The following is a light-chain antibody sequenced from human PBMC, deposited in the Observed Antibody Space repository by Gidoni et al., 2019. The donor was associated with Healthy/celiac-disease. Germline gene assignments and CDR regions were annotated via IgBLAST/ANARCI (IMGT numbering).Light chain of an antibody. CDR3: QAWDGV. J-gene: IGLJ1*01. CDR2: QDS. V-gene: IGLV3-1*01. Sequence: SYELTQPPPVSVSPGQTASITCSGDKLGEKYACWYQQKPGQSPVLVIYQDSKRPSGIPERFSGSNSGNTATLTISGTQAMDEADYYCQAWDGVFGTGTKVTVL. CDR1: KLGEKY.